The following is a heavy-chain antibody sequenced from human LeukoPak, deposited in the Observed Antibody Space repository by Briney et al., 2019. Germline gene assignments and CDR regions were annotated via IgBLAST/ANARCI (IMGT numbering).Heavy chain of an antibody. V-gene: IGHV4-59*01. CDR1: GGSISSYY. CDR2: IYYSGST. D-gene: IGHD1-26*01. CDR3: ATVWRWELRNPLDY. Sequence: SETLSLTCTVSGGSISSYYWSWIRQPPGKGLEWIGYIYYSGSTNYNPSLKSRVTISVDTSKNRFSLKLSSVTAADTAVYYCATVWRWELRNPLDYWGQGTLVTVSS. J-gene: IGHJ4*02.